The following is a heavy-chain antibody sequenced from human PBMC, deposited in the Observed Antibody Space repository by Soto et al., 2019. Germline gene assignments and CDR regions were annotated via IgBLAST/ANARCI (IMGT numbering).Heavy chain of an antibody. CDR1: GFTFSSYS. Sequence: GGSLRLSCAASGFTFSSYSMNWVRQAPGKGLEWVSSISSSSSYIYYADSVKGRFTISRDNAKNSLYLQMNSLRAEDTAVYYCARVMATIFWPDYWGQGTLVTVSS. V-gene: IGHV3-21*01. D-gene: IGHD5-12*01. J-gene: IGHJ4*02. CDR3: ARVMATIFWPDY. CDR2: ISSSSSYI.